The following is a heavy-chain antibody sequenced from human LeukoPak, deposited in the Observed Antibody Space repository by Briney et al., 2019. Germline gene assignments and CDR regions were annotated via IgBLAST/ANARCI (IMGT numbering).Heavy chain of an antibody. CDR2: IYYSGST. CDR3: ARGFSSGWYHLPGAFDI. D-gene: IGHD6-19*01. J-gene: IGHJ3*02. Sequence: SETLSLTCTVSGGSISSYYWSWIRQPPGKGLEWFGYIYYSGSTNYNPSLKSRVTISVDTSKNQFSLKLSSVTAADTAVYYCARGFSSGWYHLPGAFDIWGQGTMVTVSS. CDR1: GGSISSYY. V-gene: IGHV4-59*01.